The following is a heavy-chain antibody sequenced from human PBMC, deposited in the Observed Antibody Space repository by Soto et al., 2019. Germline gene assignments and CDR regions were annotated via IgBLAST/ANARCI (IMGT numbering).Heavy chain of an antibody. V-gene: IGHV1-18*01. Sequence: ASVKVSCQASGYSFTSYGISWVRRAPGEGLEWMGWISPYNGHTQFVQRFQGRVTMTTDTSTKTAYMELRNLRSDDTAHYYCARDLTIVPATHPRLENYGMDVWGQGTTVTV. CDR1: GYSFTSYG. D-gene: IGHD2-2*01. J-gene: IGHJ6*02. CDR3: ARDLTIVPATHPRLENYGMDV. CDR2: ISPYNGHT.